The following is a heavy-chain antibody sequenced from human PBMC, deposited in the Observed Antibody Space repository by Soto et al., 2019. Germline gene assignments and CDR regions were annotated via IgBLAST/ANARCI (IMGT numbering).Heavy chain of an antibody. V-gene: IGHV4-34*01. J-gene: IGHJ3*02. D-gene: IGHD3-22*01. CDR2: INHSGST. Sequence: QVQLQQWGAGLLKPSETLSLTCAVYGGSFSGYYWSWIRQPPGKGLEWIGEINHSGSTNYNPSLTSGVTISVDTSNNQFSLKLSSVTPADTAVYYCATSSGHDAFAIWGLGTMVTVSS. CDR1: GGSFSGYY. CDR3: ATSSGHDAFAI.